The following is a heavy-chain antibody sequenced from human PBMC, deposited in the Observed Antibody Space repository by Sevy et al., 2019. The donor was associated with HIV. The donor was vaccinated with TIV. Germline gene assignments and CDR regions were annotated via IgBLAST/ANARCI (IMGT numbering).Heavy chain of an antibody. J-gene: IGHJ4*02. V-gene: IGHV1-18*04. CDR3: AKDRGYCSIGNCYSDS. D-gene: IGHD2-15*01. CDR1: GYTFTNYG. CDR2: ISAYNRNT. Sequence: ATVKVSCKASGYTFTNYGISWVGQAPGQGLEWMGWISAYNRNTNYPQGLQGRVTMSTDTSTNTAYMELRSLRSDDTAVYFCAKDRGYCSIGNCYSDSWGQGTQVPVSS.